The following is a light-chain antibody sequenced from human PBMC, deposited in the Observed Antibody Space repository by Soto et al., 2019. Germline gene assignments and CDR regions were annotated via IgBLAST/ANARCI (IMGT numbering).Light chain of an antibody. CDR3: QQYGSSPLT. CDR1: QSVSTF. CDR2: DAS. Sequence: EIVLTQSPATLSLSPGERATLSCRASQSVSTFLAWYQHKPGQAPRLLIYDASNRATGIPDRFSGSGSGTDFILTISRLDPEDFAVYYCQQYGSSPLTFGGGTKVDIK. J-gene: IGKJ4*01. V-gene: IGKV3-20*01.